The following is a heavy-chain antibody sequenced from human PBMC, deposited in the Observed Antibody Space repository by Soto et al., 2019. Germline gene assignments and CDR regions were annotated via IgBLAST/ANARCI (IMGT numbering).Heavy chain of an antibody. CDR3: SREGILVLFDAYDL. D-gene: IGHD2-8*01. Sequence: QDQLVQSGAEVKKPGASVKVSCKASVFTSSGISWVRQAPGQRLEWMGWISTHNGNTIYAQKYQGRVIMTMDTSTTTVSLELRSLRPDDTAVYLCSREGILVLFDAYDLWGEGPMVTVSS. V-gene: IGHV1-18*04. CDR2: ISTHNGNT. J-gene: IGHJ3*01. CDR1: VFTSSG.